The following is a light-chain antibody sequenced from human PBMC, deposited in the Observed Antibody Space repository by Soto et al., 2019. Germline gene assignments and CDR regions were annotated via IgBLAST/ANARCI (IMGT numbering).Light chain of an antibody. V-gene: IGKV1-5*03. CDR1: QSISSW. CDR2: KAS. Sequence: DIQMTQSPSTLSASVGDRITMTCRASQSISSWLAWYQQKPGKAPTVLIYKASSLESGVPSRFSGSGSGTEFTLTISSLQPDDFATYYCQQYKTYSRTFGQGTKVEIK. J-gene: IGKJ1*01. CDR3: QQYKTYSRT.